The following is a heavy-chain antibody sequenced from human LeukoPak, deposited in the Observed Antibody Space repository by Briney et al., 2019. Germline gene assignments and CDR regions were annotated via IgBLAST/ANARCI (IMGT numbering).Heavy chain of an antibody. J-gene: IGHJ4*02. V-gene: IGHV3-7*01. CDR1: GFTFSTYY. CDR3: ARERYCTSATCYVGTPFDY. D-gene: IGHD2-2*01. CDR2: IKQDGSEN. Sequence: GGSLRLSCAASGFTFSTYYMTWARQAPGKGLEWVAGIKQDGSENYYVDSVKGRFTISRDNSKSSLSLQMNSLRAEDTALYFCARERYCTSATCYVGTPFDYWGQGTLVTVSS.